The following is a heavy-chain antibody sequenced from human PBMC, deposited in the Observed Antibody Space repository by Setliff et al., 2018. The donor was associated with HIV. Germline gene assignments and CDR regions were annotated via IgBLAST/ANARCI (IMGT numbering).Heavy chain of an antibody. CDR3: ARLGDYDSSGYSWFDY. Sequence: LSLTCNVSSGSVNNYWWTWIRQPPGKGLEWIGYIYYSGSTYYNPSLKSRVTISVDTSKNQFSLMLSSVTAADTAVYYCARLGDYDSSGYSWFDYWGQGTLVTV. CDR2: IYYSGST. D-gene: IGHD3-22*01. J-gene: IGHJ4*02. CDR1: SGSVNNYW. V-gene: IGHV4-59*02.